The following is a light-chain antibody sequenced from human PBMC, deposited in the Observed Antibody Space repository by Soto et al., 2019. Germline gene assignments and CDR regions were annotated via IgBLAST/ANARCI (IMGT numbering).Light chain of an antibody. J-gene: IGKJ2*01. Sequence: DIVMTQSPDSLAVFLGERATINCKSSQSVLYSSNNKNYLVWYQQKPGQPPKLLIYCASTRESGVPDRFSGSGSGTDFTLHISSLQAEDVAVYYCQQYYSTPYTFGQGTKLEIK. CDR3: QQYYSTPYT. V-gene: IGKV4-1*01. CDR1: QSVLYSSNNKNY. CDR2: CAS.